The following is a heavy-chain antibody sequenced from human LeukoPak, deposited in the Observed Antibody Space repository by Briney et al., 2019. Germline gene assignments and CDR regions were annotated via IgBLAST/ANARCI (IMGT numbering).Heavy chain of an antibody. CDR2: INHSGST. D-gene: IGHD3-3*01. V-gene: IGHV4-34*01. Sequence: PSETLSLTCAVYGGSFSGYYWSWIRQPPGKGLEWIGQINHSGSTNYNPSLKSRVTISVDTSKNQFSLKLCSVTAADTAVYYCARGSDRFWSGFPRGYYYMDVWGKGTTVTVSS. J-gene: IGHJ6*03. CDR3: ARGSDRFWSGFPRGYYYMDV. CDR1: GGSFSGYY.